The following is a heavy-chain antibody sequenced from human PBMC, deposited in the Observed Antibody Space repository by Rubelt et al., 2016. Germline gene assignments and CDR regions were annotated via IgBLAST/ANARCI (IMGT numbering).Heavy chain of an antibody. J-gene: IGHJ4*02. Sequence: QVQLQQWGAGLLKPSETLSLTCAVYGGSFSGYYWSWIRQPPGKGLEWIGYIYYSGSTNYNPSLKSRVTISVDTSKNQFSLKLSSVTAADTAVYYCARHIAAAGPFDYWGQGTLVTVSS. CDR2: IYYSGST. CDR3: ARHIAAAGPFDY. V-gene: IGHV4-34*11. D-gene: IGHD6-13*01. CDR1: GGSFSGYY.